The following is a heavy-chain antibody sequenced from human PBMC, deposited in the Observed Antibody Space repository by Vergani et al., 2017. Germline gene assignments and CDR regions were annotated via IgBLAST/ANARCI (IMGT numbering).Heavy chain of an antibody. CDR3: ARVGSGSYEYYYYYYGMDV. CDR1: GFTFSRYN. J-gene: IGHJ6*02. V-gene: IGHV3-48*01. Sequence: EVQLMESGGGLVQPGGSLRLSCTVSGFTFSRYNMNWVRQAPGKGLEWVSYISSSHSIIYYADSVKGRFTISRDNAKNSLYLQMNSLRAEDTAVYYCARVGSGSYEYYYYYYGMDVWGQGPTVTVSS. CDR2: ISSSHSII. D-gene: IGHD3-10*01.